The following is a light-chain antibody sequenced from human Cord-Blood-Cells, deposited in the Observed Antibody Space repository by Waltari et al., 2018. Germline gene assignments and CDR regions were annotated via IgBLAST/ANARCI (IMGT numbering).Light chain of an antibody. J-gene: IGKJ2*03. CDR1: QSVLYSSNNKNY. CDR2: WAA. CDR3: QQYYSTPYS. Sequence: DIVMTQSPDSLAVSLGGRATITCKSSQSVLYSSNNKNYLAWYQQKPGQPPKLLIYWAATRDAGVPDRFSGSGSGTDFTLTNSSLQAEDVAVYYCQQYYSTPYSFGQGTKLEIK. V-gene: IGKV4-1*01.